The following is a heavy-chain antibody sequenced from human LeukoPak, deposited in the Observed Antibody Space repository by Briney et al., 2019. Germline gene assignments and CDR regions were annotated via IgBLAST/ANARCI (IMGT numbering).Heavy chain of an antibody. CDR1: GYSISSGYY. J-gene: IGHJ6*03. CDR2: IYHSGST. V-gene: IGHV4-38-2*02. Sequence: KTSETLSLTCTVSGYSISSGYYWGWIRQPPGKGLEWIGSIYHSGSTYYNPSLKSRVTISVDTSKNQFSLKLSSVTAADTAVYYCARIRGPTPNYYYYYMDVWGKGTTVTVSS. CDR3: ARIRGPTPNYYYYYMDV.